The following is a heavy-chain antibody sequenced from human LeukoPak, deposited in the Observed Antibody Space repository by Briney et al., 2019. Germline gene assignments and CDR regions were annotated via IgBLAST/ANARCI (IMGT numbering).Heavy chain of an antibody. D-gene: IGHD3-22*01. Sequence: SETLSLTCTVSGDSINSGGYYWTWIRQHLGRGLEWIGYIFYSGSTYYNPSLRSRATLSLDTSKNQFSLNLNSVTAADTAVYYCASQANFYDSSGYFRPWGQGPLVTVSS. CDR1: GDSINSGGYY. V-gene: IGHV4-31*03. CDR3: ASQANFYDSSGYFRP. J-gene: IGHJ1*01. CDR2: IFYSGST.